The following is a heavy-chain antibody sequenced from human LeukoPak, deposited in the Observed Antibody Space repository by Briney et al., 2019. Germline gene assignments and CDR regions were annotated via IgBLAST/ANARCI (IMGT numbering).Heavy chain of an antibody. CDR1: GGSFSGYY. D-gene: IGHD6-6*01. CDR2: INHSGST. CDR3: ARVEYSSSSSWYFDL. V-gene: IGHV4-34*01. Sequence: SETLSLTCAVYGGSFSGYYWSWIRQPPGKGLEWIGEINHSGSTNYNPSLKSRVTISVDTSKNQFSLKLSSVTAADTAVYYCARVEYSSSSSWYFDLWGRGTLVTVSS. J-gene: IGHJ2*01.